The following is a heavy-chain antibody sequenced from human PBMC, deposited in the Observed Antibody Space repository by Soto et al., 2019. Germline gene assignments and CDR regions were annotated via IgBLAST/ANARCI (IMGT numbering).Heavy chain of an antibody. CDR3: ARSYGSGRYYRDCYYYYGRYS. V-gene: IGHV2-70*01. J-gene: IGHJ6*02. CDR1: GFSLSTSGMC. CDR2: IDWDDDK. D-gene: IGHD3-10*01. Sequence: SGPTLVNPTHTLTLTCTFSGFSLSTSGMCVSWIRQPPGKALEWLALIDWDDDKYYSTSLKTRLTISKDTSKNQVVLTMTNMDPVDTATYYCARSYGSGRYYRDCYYYYGRYSWGQGTTCSVAS.